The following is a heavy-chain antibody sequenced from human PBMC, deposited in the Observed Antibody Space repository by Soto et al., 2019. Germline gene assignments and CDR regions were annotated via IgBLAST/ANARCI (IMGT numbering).Heavy chain of an antibody. V-gene: IGHV1-69*06. CDR3: ASPSSYDSSGYYGY. Sequence: GASVKVSCKASGGTFSSYAISWVRQAPGQGLEWMGGIIPIFGTANYAQKFQGRVTITADKSTSTAYMELSSLRSEDTAVYYCASPSSYDSSGYYGYWGQGTLVTVSS. CDR2: IIPIFGTA. CDR1: GGTFSSYA. J-gene: IGHJ4*02. D-gene: IGHD3-22*01.